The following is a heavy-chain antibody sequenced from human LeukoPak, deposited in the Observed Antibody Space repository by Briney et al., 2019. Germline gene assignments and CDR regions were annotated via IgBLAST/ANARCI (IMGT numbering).Heavy chain of an antibody. J-gene: IGHJ4*02. D-gene: IGHD3-10*01. Sequence: GGSLRLSCAASGFPLSSHAMSWVRQAPGKGLEWVSATSSSDAGTYYADSVRGRFTISRDNSKNTLYLQMNSLRAEDTAVYYCARDLWFGEPIDYWGQGTLVTVSS. CDR2: TSSSDAGT. CDR3: ARDLWFGEPIDY. V-gene: IGHV3-23*01. CDR1: GFPLSSHA.